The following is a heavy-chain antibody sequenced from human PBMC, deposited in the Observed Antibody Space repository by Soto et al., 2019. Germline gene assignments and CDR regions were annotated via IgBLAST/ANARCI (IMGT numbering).Heavy chain of an antibody. J-gene: IGHJ4*02. Sequence: PGGSLRLSCATSGFLFSSYVMHWARQAPGKGLEWVAAIWYDGSDKYYADSVRGRFTLSRDNSKSTLYLQMNSLRADDTAIYYCVRDPLMLRGLRGFDYWGQGTLVTVSS. D-gene: IGHD3-10*01. CDR2: IWYDGSDK. CDR1: GFLFSSYV. V-gene: IGHV3-33*01. CDR3: VRDPLMLRGLRGFDY.